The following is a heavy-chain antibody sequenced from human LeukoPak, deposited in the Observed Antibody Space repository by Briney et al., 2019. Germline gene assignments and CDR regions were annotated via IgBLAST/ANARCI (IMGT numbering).Heavy chain of an antibody. CDR3: ARGGGYCSSTSCYADYGMDV. D-gene: IGHD2-2*01. V-gene: IGHV4-59*01. J-gene: IGHJ6*02. Sequence: SETLSLTCTVSGGSISSYYWSWIRQPPGKGLEWIGYIYYSGSTNYNPSLKSRVTISVDTSKNQFSLKLSSVTAADTAVYYCARGGGYCSSTSCYADYGMDVWGQGTTVTVS. CDR2: IYYSGST. CDR1: GGSISSYY.